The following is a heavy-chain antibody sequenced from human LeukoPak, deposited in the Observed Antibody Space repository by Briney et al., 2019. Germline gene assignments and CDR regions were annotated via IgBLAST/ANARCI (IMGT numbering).Heavy chain of an antibody. J-gene: IGHJ6*03. CDR3: TTDQSGYDFWSGYLMRQVDYYYYYMDV. CDR2: IKSKTDGGTT. D-gene: IGHD3-3*01. V-gene: IGHV3-15*01. CDR1: GFTFSNAW. Sequence: PGGSLRLSCAAPGFTFSNAWMSWVRQAPGKGLEWVGRIKSKTDGGTTDYAAPVKGRFTISRDDSKNTLYLQMNSLKTEDTAVYYCTTDQSGYDFWSGYLMRQVDYYYYYMDVWGKGTTVTVSS.